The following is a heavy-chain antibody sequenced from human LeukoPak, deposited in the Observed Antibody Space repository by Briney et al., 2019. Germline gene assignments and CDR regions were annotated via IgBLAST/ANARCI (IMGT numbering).Heavy chain of an antibody. CDR1: GYTFTGYY. D-gene: IGHD3-3*01. J-gene: IGHJ5*02. V-gene: IGHV1-2*02. Sequence: ASVKVSCKASGYTFTGYYMHWVRQAPGQGLEWMGWINPNSGGTNYAQTFQGRVTMTRDTSISTAYMELSRLRSGDTAVDYCASGGLGSRFLELLAPKNWFDPWGQGTLVTVSS. CDR3: ASGGLGSRFLELLAPKNWFDP. CDR2: INPNSGGT.